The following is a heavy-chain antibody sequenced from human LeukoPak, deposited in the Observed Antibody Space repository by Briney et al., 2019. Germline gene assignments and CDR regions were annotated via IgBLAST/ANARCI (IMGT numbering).Heavy chain of an antibody. CDR3: VRSPQLDP. Sequence: PSETLSLTCTVSGGSISSYYWSWVRQPPGRGLEWIGYIQNSVTSYTDNPSLQSRVTISVDTSKNQFPLKVTSVTAADTAVYYCVRSPQLDPWGQGILVTVSS. CDR2: IQNSVTSY. J-gene: IGHJ5*02. V-gene: IGHV4-59*01. CDR1: GGSISSYY.